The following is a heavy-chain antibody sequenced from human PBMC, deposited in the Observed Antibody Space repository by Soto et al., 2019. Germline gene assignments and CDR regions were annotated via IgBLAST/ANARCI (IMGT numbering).Heavy chain of an antibody. J-gene: IGHJ4*02. Sequence: QVQLVESGGGVVQPGKSLRLSCAASGFTFSTYGIHWVRQAPGKGLEWVALISYDGGSKYYGDSVKGRFIISRDNSHNTVCLQMNSLRADETAVYFCAKEQLVVTVVVADYFDSWGQGTLVTASS. V-gene: IGHV3-30*18. CDR2: ISYDGGSK. CDR3: AKEQLVVTVVVADYFDS. CDR1: GFTFSTYG. D-gene: IGHD2-21*01.